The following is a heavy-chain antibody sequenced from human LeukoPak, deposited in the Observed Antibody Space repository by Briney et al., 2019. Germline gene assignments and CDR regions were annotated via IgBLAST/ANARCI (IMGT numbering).Heavy chain of an antibody. J-gene: IGHJ4*02. V-gene: IGHV3-48*01. CDR1: GFTFSSYS. Sequence: GGSLRLSCAASGFTFSSYSMNWVRQAPGKGLEWISYIGIDSGNTNYADSVKGRFTISGDKAKNSLYLQMNSLRVEDTAVYYCARDYKYAFDNWGQGTLVTVSS. CDR2: IGIDSGNT. CDR3: ARDYKYAFDN. D-gene: IGHD5-24*01.